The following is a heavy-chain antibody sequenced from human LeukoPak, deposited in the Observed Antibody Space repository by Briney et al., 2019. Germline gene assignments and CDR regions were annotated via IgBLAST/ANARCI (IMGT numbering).Heavy chain of an antibody. V-gene: IGHV1-2*02. CDR3: ARDRVLLWFGEGAYGMDV. Sequence: GASVKASCKASGYTFTGYYMHWVRQAPGQGLEWMGWINPNSGGTNYAQKFQGRVTMTRDTSISTAYMELSRLRSDDTAVYYCARDRVLLWFGEGAYGMDVWGQGTTVTVSS. CDR2: INPNSGGT. D-gene: IGHD3-10*01. CDR1: GYTFTGYY. J-gene: IGHJ6*02.